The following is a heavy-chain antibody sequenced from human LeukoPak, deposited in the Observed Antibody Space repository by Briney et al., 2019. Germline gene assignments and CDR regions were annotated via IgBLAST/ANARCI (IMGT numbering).Heavy chain of an antibody. CDR2: ISYDGSNK. J-gene: IGHJ4*02. CDR1: VFTFSSYS. D-gene: IGHD4-17*01. V-gene: IGHV3-30-3*01. CDR3: ARVDGDYREAFDY. Sequence: PGGSLRLSCAASVFTFSSYSMHWVRQAPGKGLEWVAVISYDGSNKYYADSVKGRFTISRDNSKNTLYLQMNSLRAEDTAVYYCARVDGDYREAFDYWGQGTLVTVSS.